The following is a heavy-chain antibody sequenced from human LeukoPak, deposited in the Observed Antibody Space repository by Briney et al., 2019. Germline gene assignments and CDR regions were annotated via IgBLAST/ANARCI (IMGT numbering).Heavy chain of an antibody. CDR1: DDSISDYY. CDR2: FHNSGTS. V-gene: IGHV4-59*01. J-gene: IGHJ4*02. D-gene: IGHD3-16*01. Sequence: PSETLSLTCTVSDDSISDYYRGWIRQPPGKGLEWIGYFHNSGTSTYNPSLKSRVTISADTSKNQFSLRLNSLTTADTAVYYCTRGAGWLIDYWGQGILVTVSS. CDR3: TRGAGWLIDY.